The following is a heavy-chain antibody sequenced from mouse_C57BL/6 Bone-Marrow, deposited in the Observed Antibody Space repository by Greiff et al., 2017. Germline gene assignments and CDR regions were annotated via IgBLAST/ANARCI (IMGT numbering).Heavy chain of an antibody. V-gene: IGHV1-55*01. CDR3: ERKGDYYGSSFDD. Sequence: QVQLQQPGAELVKPGASVKMSCKASGYTFTSYWITWVKQRPGQGLEWIGDIYPGSGSTNYNEKFKSKATLTVDTSSSTAYMQLSSLTSEDSAVYYGERKGDYYGSSFDDWGQGTTLTVSS. CDR1: GYTFTSYW. CDR2: IYPGSGST. J-gene: IGHJ2*01. D-gene: IGHD1-1*01.